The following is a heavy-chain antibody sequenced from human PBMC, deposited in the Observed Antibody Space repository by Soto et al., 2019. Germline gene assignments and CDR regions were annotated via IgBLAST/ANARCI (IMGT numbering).Heavy chain of an antibody. Sequence: PSETLSLTCAVSGGSISSGGYSWSWIRQPPGKGLEWIGYIYHSGSTYYNPSLKSRVTISVDRSKNQFSLKLSSVTAADTAVYYCARDQGRITGTTRFYYGMDVWGQGTTGTVPS. J-gene: IGHJ6*02. CDR1: GGSISSGGYS. V-gene: IGHV4-30-2*01. CDR3: ARDQGRITGTTRFYYGMDV. D-gene: IGHD1-20*01. CDR2: IYHSGST.